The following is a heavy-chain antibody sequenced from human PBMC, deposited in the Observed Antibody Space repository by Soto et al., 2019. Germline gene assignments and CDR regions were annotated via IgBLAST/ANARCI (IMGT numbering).Heavy chain of an antibody. CDR2: IWYDGSNK. V-gene: IGHV3-33*01. CDR3: ARPALKGPDDSSGYYYY. J-gene: IGHJ4*02. D-gene: IGHD3-22*01. CDR1: GFTFSSYG. Sequence: PGGSLRLSCAASGFTFSSYGMHWVRQAPGKGLEWVAVIWYDGSNKYYADSVKGRFTISRDNSKNTLYLQMNSLRAEDTAVYYCARPALKGPDDSSGYYYYSGQGTLVTVSS.